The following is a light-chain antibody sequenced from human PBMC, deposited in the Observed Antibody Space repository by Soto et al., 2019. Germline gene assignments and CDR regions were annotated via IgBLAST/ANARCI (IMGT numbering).Light chain of an antibody. CDR1: QGVTTN. Sequence: EIVMTQSPDILSVSPGEGATLSCRAGQGVTTNFAWYQQKSGQSPRLLIYDVSIRATGVPARFSGTGSETDFTLTISGLQSEDSAVYFCQQYNNWPYSFGQGTRLEIK. CDR3: QQYNNWPYS. J-gene: IGKJ5*01. CDR2: DVS. V-gene: IGKV3-15*01.